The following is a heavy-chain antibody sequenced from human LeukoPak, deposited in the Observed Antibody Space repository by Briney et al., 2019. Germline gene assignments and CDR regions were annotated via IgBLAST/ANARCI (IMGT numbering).Heavy chain of an antibody. J-gene: IGHJ3*02. CDR3: ARESYYDSSCYSHDAFDI. CDR2: IYYSGNT. CDR1: GGSISSSSYY. D-gene: IGHD3-22*01. Sequence: PSETLSLTCTVSGGSISSSSYYWAWIRQPPGKGLEWIGSIYYSGNTYYKSSLKSRVTIAVDTSKNQFSLKLNSVTAADTAVYYCARESYYDSSCYSHDAFDIWGQGTMVTVSS. V-gene: IGHV4-39*07.